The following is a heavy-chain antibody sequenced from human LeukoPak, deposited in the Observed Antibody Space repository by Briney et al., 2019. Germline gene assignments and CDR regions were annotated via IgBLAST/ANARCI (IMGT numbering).Heavy chain of an antibody. CDR2: IYYSGST. Sequence: PSETLSLTCTVSGGSISSNSYYWGWIRQPLGKELEWIGSIYYSGSTYYNPSLKSRVTISVDTSKNQFSLKLSSVTAADTAVYYWAGSYQRLLGDWFDPGGQETLVTVSS. CDR1: GGSISSNSYY. J-gene: IGHJ5*02. CDR3: AGSYQRLLGDWFDP. D-gene: IGHD2-2*01. V-gene: IGHV4-39*01.